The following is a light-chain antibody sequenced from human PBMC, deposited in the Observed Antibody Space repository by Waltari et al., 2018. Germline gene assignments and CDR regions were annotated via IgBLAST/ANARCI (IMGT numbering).Light chain of an antibody. J-gene: IGKJ2*01. V-gene: IGKV3-15*01. CDR3: QQYNNWPPEYT. CDR2: GAS. Sequence: EIVMTQSPATLSVSPGERATLSCRASQSVSSNLAWYQQKPGQAPKLLIYGASTRATGIPARISGSGSGTEFTLTVSRLQSEDFAVYYCQQYNNWPPEYTFGQGTKLEIK. CDR1: QSVSSN.